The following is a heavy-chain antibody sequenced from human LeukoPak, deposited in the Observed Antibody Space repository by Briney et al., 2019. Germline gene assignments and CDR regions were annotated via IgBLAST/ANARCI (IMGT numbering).Heavy chain of an antibody. CDR3: AKDSYSKGDY. D-gene: IGHD1-26*01. CDR1: GFSFSSYW. V-gene: IGHV3-7*05. Sequence: PGGSLRLSCAASGFSFSSYWMSWVRQAPGKGLEWVANIKQDGSESNYVGSVKGRFTISRDNAENSLYLQMNSLRAEDTAVYYCAKDSYSKGDYWGQGTLVTVSS. J-gene: IGHJ4*02. CDR2: IKQDGSES.